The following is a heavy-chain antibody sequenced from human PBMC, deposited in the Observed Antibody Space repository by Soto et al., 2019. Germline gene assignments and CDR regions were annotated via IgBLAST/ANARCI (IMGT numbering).Heavy chain of an antibody. J-gene: IGHJ4*02. CDR3: ARDKDLQPTVWGF. Sequence: SETLSLTCTVSGDSMATGGHYYNWIRQVPGKGLEWIGYVYYSGATHYTPSLRARATISRDTSKNQFSLRLISVTAADTAFYYCARDKDLQPTVWGFWGQGIQVTVSS. CDR1: GDSMATGGHY. D-gene: IGHD3-16*01. CDR2: VYYSGAT. V-gene: IGHV4-31*03.